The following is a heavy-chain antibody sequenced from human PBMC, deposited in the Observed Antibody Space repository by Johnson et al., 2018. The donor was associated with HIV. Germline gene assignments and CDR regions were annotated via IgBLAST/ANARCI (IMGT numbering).Heavy chain of an antibody. CDR1: RFTFSSYA. D-gene: IGHD1-1*01. CDR3: ARVQLERRNPRGSAAFDI. V-gene: IGHV3-30*04. Sequence: QVQLVESGGGVVQPGRSLRLSCAASRFTFSSYAMHWVRQAPGQGLEWVAVISYDGSNEYYADSVKGRFTISRDNSKNTLYLQMNSLRAEDTAVYYCARVQLERRNPRGSAAFDIGGQGTMVTVSS. CDR2: ISYDGSNE. J-gene: IGHJ3*02.